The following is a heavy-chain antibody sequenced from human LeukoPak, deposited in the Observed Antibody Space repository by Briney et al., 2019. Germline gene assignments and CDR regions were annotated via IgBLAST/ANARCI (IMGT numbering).Heavy chain of an antibody. D-gene: IGHD3-22*01. CDR2: ISGRGGST. J-gene: IGHJ4*02. CDR1: GFTFSNYG. CDR3: AKSRGSGYYDY. Sequence: GGSLRLSCAASGFTFSNYGMHWVRQAPGKGLEWVSGISGRGGSTYYADSVKGRFTISRDNSKNTLYVQMNSLRAEDTAVYYCAKSRGSGYYDYWGQGTLVTVSS. V-gene: IGHV3-23*01.